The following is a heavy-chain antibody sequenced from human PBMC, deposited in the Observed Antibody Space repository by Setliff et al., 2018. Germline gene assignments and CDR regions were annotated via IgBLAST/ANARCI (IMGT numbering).Heavy chain of an antibody. CDR3: AREIRVVVPAAPRYYGMDV. Sequence: ASVKVSCKASGYTFTGYYMHWVRQAPGQGLEWMGWINPNSGGTNYAQKFQGRVTMTRDTSISTAYMELSRLRSDDTAVYYCAREIRVVVPAAPRYYGMDVWGQGATVTVS. D-gene: IGHD2-2*01. V-gene: IGHV1-2*02. J-gene: IGHJ6*02. CDR1: GYTFTGYY. CDR2: INPNSGGT.